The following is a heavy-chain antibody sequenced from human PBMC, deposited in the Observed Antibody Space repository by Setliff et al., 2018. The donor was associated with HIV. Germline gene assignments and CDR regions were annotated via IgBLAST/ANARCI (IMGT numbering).Heavy chain of an antibody. J-gene: IGHJ4*02. CDR1: GASLSGDY. D-gene: IGHD6-19*01. V-gene: IGHV4-34*10. CDR3: ARDSAPSRWLADIYYFDY. CDR2: INHGGNT. Sequence: SETLSLTCAVYGASLSGDYWTWIRQPPGRGMEWIGEINHGGNTNYNPSLKSRVTMSLDTSKNQFSLRLRSVTAADTAVYYCARDSAPSRWLADIYYFDYWGQGMLVTVSS.